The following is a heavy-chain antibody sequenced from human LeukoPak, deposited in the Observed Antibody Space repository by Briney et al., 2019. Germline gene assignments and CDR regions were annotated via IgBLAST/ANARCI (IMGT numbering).Heavy chain of an antibody. CDR1: GFTFSSYA. J-gene: IGHJ6*03. Sequence: GGSLRLSCAASGFTFSSYAMSWVRQAPGKGLEWVSAISGSGGSTYYADSVKGRFTISRDNAKISLYLQMNSLRAEDTAVYYCARDAVVAATYYYYYMDVWGKGTTVTISS. CDR2: ISGSGGST. V-gene: IGHV3-23*01. CDR3: ARDAVVAATYYYYYMDV. D-gene: IGHD2-15*01.